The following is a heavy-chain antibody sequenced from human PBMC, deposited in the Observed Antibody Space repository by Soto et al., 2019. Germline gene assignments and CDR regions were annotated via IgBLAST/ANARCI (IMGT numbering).Heavy chain of an antibody. J-gene: IGHJ4*02. V-gene: IGHV4-31*01. CDR3: AREPSI. CDR2: IYYSGIT. Sequence: QVQLQESGPGLVKPSQTLSLTCTVSGGSISSGGYYWSWIRQHPGKGLEWIGYIYYSGITYYNPSXXXXXXXXXXXXXXXXXXXXXXXXAXDTAVYYCAREPSIWGQGTLVTVSS. CDR1: GGSISSGGYY. D-gene: IGHD3-10*01.